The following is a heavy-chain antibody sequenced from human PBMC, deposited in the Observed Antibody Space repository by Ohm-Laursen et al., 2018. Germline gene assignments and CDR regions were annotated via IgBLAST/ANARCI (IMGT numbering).Heavy chain of an antibody. CDR3: TSGMGTYFGN. CDR1: GGSITTVPYY. V-gene: IGHV4-39*01. Sequence: GTLSLTCAVSGGSITTVPYYWVWIRQPPGKGLQWIGTIYYSGTTYYNPSLRSRVTISEDTSKNQLSLRVTSVTAADTAVYYCTSGMGTYFGNWGQGTLVTVSS. D-gene: IGHD6-13*01. J-gene: IGHJ4*02. CDR2: IYYSGTT.